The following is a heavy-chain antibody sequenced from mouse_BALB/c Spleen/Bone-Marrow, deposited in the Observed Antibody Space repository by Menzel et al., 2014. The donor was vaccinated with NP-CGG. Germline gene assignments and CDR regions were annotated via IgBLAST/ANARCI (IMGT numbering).Heavy chain of an antibody. CDR2: ISSGGSYT. Sequence: EVQGVESGGGLVKPGGSLKLSCAASGFTFSSYTMSWVRRTPEKRLEWVATISSGGSYTYYPDSVKGRFTISRDNAKNTLYLQMSSLKSEDTAMYYCTREDTNWDFDYWGQGTTLTVSS. V-gene: IGHV5-6-4*01. J-gene: IGHJ2*01. CDR3: TREDTNWDFDY. D-gene: IGHD4-1*01. CDR1: GFTFSSYT.